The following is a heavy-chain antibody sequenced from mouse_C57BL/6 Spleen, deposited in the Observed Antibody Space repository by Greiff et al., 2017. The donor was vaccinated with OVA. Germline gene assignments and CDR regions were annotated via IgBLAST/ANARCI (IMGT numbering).Heavy chain of an antibody. J-gene: IGHJ3*01. V-gene: IGHV5-6*01. CDR3: ARTPYSNYLKGFAY. CDR2: ISSGGSYT. Sequence: EVKLMESGGDLVKPGGSLKLSCAASGFTFSSYGMSWVRQTPDKRLEWVATISSGGSYTYYPDSVKGRFTISRDNAKNTLYLQMSSLKSEDTAMYYCARTPYSNYLKGFAYWGQGTLVTVSA. D-gene: IGHD2-5*01. CDR1: GFTFSSYG.